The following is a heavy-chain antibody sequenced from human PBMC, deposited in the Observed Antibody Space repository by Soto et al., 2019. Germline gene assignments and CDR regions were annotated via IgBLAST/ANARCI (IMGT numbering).Heavy chain of an antibody. Sequence: EVQLVEYGGGLVQPGGSLRLTCAASGFPFSIYSMNWVRQAPGKGLEWSSYITSDTNTIKYADSVKGRFTISRDNAKNLVYLQMNSLRDEDTAVYFCARSVEGHFDYWGQGTVVTVSS. D-gene: IGHD6-19*01. CDR2: ITSDTNTI. J-gene: IGHJ4*02. V-gene: IGHV3-48*02. CDR3: ARSVEGHFDY. CDR1: GFPFSIYS.